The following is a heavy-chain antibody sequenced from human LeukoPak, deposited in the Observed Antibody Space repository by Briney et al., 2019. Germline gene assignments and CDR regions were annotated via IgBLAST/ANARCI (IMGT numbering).Heavy chain of an antibody. Sequence: GGSLRLSCVASGFTFSSYVMDWVRQAPGKGLEWVSSISSSSYCIYYADSLKGRFTISRDNAKNSLYLQMNSLRAEDTAVYYCARAHDYYYYLDVWGKGTTVTVSS. CDR3: ARAHDYYYYLDV. CDR1: GFTFSSYV. J-gene: IGHJ6*03. CDR2: ISSSSYCI. V-gene: IGHV3-21*01.